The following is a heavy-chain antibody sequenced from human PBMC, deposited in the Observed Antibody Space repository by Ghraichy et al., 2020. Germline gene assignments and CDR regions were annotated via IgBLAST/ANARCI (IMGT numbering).Heavy chain of an antibody. Sequence: SETLSLTCAVYGGSFSDYYWRWIRQPPGKGLEWIGEINHSGSTNYNPSLKSRVTISVDTSKNPFSLKLSSVTAADTAVYYCARGGRPVPGSWIDPWGQGTLVTVSS. CDR1: GGSFSDYY. D-gene: IGHD1-14*01. CDR3: ARGGRPVPGSWIDP. J-gene: IGHJ5*02. CDR2: INHSGST. V-gene: IGHV4-34*01.